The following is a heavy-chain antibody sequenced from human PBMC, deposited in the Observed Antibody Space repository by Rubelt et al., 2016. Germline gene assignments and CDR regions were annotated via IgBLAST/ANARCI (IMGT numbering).Heavy chain of an antibody. J-gene: IGHJ4*02. CDR1: GFTFSSYG. CDR2: IWYDGSDK. D-gene: IGHD6-6*01. CDR3: AIGQLGY. V-gene: IGHV3-33*01. Sequence: PGRSLRLSCAASGFTFSSYGLHWVRQAPGKGLEWVAVIWYDGSDKFYADSVRGRFTISRDISKNTVYLQMNSLRTEDTAVYYCAIGQLGYWGQGTLVTVSS.